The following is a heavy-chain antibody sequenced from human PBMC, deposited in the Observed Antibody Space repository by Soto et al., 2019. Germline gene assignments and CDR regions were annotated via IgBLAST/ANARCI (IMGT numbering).Heavy chain of an antibody. CDR1: GASFTSNDW. V-gene: IGHV4-4*02. D-gene: IGHD1-7*01. J-gene: IGHJ4*02. Sequence: QVQLQESGPGLVKPSGTLSLTCAVSGASFTSNDWWTWVRQPRGRGLEWIGEIYRTGSTNYNPSLKSRVTISLDKSEKQFSLKVTALTAADTAVYYCASRDPGTSVDYWGQGTLVTVSS. CDR2: IYRTGST. CDR3: ASRDPGTSVDY.